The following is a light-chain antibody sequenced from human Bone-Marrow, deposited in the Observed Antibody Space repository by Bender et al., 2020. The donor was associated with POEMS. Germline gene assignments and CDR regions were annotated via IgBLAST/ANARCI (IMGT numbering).Light chain of an antibody. J-gene: IGLJ2*01. CDR2: ADD. CDR1: SSNIGAGHH. CDR3: AAWDDSLSAHVV. Sequence: QSVLTQPPSASGTPGQRVTISCAGSSSNIGAGHHVHWYQQLPGAAPKLIIYADDNRPSGVPGRFSGSTSGASASLAITGLQAEDEADYFCAAWDDSLSAHVVFGGGTKLTVL. V-gene: IGLV1-40*01.